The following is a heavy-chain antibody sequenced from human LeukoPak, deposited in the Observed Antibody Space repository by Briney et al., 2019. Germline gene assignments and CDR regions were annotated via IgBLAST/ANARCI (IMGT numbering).Heavy chain of an antibody. Sequence: GASVKVSCKASGYTFTGYYMHWVRQAPGQGLVWMGWINPNSGGTNYAQKFQGRVTMTRDTSISTAYMELSRLRSDDTAVYYCARYRNHYDSSGYSDYWGQGTLVTVSS. CDR1: GYTFTGYY. CDR3: ARYRNHYDSSGYSDY. J-gene: IGHJ4*02. CDR2: INPNSGGT. V-gene: IGHV1-2*02. D-gene: IGHD3-22*01.